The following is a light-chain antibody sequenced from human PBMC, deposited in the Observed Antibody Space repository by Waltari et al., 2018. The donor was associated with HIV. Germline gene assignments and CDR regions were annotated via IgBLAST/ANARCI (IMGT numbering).Light chain of an antibody. Sequence: QTVLTQTASVSGSLGQSITISCIRADSHIGSYNYVSWYQHHPDKAPKLIIYDANSLPSVISFLFSAFQSSNTASLTISGLQTEDEADYYCSSYISCSTLVFGGGTKVTVL. CDR2: DAN. CDR1: DSHIGSYNY. V-gene: IGLV2-14*01. J-gene: IGLJ3*02. CDR3: SSYISCSTLV.